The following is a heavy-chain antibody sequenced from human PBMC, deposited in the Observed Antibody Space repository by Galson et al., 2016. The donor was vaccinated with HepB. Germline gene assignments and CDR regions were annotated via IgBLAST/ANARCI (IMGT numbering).Heavy chain of an antibody. Sequence: SLRLSCAASGFTFSSYGMHWVRQAPGKGLEWVAAISYDGSDKYYADSVKGRFTISRDNSKNTLNLQMNSLRAEDTAVYYCAKDRRYYDSSGYFWEGYYYDGMDVWGQGTTVTVSS. CDR2: ISYDGSDK. CDR1: GFTFSSYG. V-gene: IGHV3-30*18. CDR3: AKDRRYYDSSGYFWEGYYYDGMDV. D-gene: IGHD3-22*01. J-gene: IGHJ6*02.